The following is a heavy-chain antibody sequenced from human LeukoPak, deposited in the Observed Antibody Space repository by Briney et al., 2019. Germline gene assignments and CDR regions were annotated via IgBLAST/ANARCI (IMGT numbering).Heavy chain of an antibody. CDR3: AREPDYYGSGSYYKDAFDI. CDR1: GYTFTSYG. V-gene: IGHV1-18*01. J-gene: IGHJ3*02. Sequence: AXVKVSCKASGYTFTSYGISWVRQAPGQGLEWMGWISAYNGNTNYAQKLQGRVTMTTDTSTSTAYMELRSLRSDDTAVYYCAREPDYYGSGSYYKDAFDIWGQGTMVTVSS. CDR2: ISAYNGNT. D-gene: IGHD3-10*01.